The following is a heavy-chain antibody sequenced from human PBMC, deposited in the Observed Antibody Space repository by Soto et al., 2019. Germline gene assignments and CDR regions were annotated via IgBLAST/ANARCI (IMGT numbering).Heavy chain of an antibody. CDR1: GYTFTSYY. CDR2: INPSGGST. Sequence: GASVKVSCKASGYTFTSYYMHWVRQAPGQGLEWMGIINPSGGSTSYAQKFQGRVTMTRDTSTSTVYMELSSLRSEDTAVYYCASDDYDYSWGSPTFDYWGQGTLVTVSS. CDR3: ASDDYDYSWGSPTFDY. V-gene: IGHV1-46*01. D-gene: IGHD3-16*01. J-gene: IGHJ4*02.